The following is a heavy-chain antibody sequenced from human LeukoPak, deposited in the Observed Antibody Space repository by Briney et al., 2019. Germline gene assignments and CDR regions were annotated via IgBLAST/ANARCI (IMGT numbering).Heavy chain of an antibody. V-gene: IGHV4-4*02. J-gene: IGHJ3*02. CDR1: GDSISSSNW. CDR2: IYHSGST. D-gene: IGHD5/OR15-5a*01. Sequence: SETLSLTCAVSGDSISSSNWWSWVRQPPGKGLEWIGEIYHSGSTNYNPSLKSRVTISVDTSKNQFSLKLTSVTAADTAVYYCARDKGLPQAFDIWGQGTMVTVSS. CDR3: ARDKGLPQAFDI.